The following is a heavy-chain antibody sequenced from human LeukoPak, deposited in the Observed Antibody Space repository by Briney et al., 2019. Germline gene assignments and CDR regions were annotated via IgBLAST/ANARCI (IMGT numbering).Heavy chain of an antibody. CDR3: AGGTRSSSWFDY. CDR2: ISAYNGNT. D-gene: IGHD6-13*01. Sequence: ASVKVSCKASGYTFTSYGLSWVRQAPGQGLEWMGWISAYNGNTNYAQKLQGRVTMTTDTSTSTAYMKLRSLRSDDTAVYYCAGGTRSSSWFDYWGQGTLVTVSS. J-gene: IGHJ4*02. V-gene: IGHV1-18*01. CDR1: GYTFTSYG.